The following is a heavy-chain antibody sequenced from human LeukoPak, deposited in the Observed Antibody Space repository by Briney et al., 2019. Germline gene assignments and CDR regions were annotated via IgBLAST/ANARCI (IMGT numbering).Heavy chain of an antibody. Sequence: ASVKVSCKASGYTFTGYSIHWGRQAPGQGLDWMGRINPDNGDTHYSQKFQGRVTITRDTTITTAYMELSSLRSDATAMYYCTRDGVAFVVPFDYWGKATLVTVS. CDR2: INPDNGDT. CDR3: TRDGVAFVVPFDY. CDR1: GYTFTGYS. D-gene: IGHD3-3*02. V-gene: IGHV1-2*06. J-gene: IGHJ4*02.